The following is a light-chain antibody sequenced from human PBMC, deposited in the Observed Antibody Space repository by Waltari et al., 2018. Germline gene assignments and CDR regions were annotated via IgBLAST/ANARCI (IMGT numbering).Light chain of an antibody. J-gene: IGLJ1*01. CDR1: SSDVGCYDY. CDR2: EVS. V-gene: IGLV2-14*01. CDR3: GSYTSSTTLA. Sequence: QSALTQPASVSGSPGQSITISCTGTSSDVGCYDYVSWYQQHPGKAPKLMLYEVSNRPLEGSHRFSGSKSGNTASLTISGLQADDEAEYYCGSYTSSTTLAFGTGTKVTVL.